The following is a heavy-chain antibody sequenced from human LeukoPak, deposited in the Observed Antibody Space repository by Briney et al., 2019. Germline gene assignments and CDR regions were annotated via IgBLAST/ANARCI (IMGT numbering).Heavy chain of an antibody. CDR2: ISDDGSGT. J-gene: IGHJ4*02. CDR3: AKYIMTTGFDC. Sequence: PGGSLRLSCAASGFTFSDYAMSWVRQAPGQGLEWVSSISDDGSGTYYADSVKGRFTISRDNSKNTLFLQIDSLRAEDSAVYYCAKYIMTTGFDCWGQGTLVTVSS. D-gene: IGHD3-16*01. CDR1: GFTFSDYA. V-gene: IGHV3-23*01.